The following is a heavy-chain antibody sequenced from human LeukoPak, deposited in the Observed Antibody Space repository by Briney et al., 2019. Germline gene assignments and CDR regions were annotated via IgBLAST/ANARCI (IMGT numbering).Heavy chain of an antibody. CDR2: IYYSGTTSGST. Sequence: SETLSPTCTVSGVSIRSSYWSWIRQPPGEGLGWIGHIYYSGTTSGSTNYNPSLKSRVTISVDTSKNQFSLQVRSVTAADTAVYYCARGSGRYYYYGVDVWGQGTTVTVSS. V-gene: IGHV4-59*01. CDR1: GVSIRSSY. J-gene: IGHJ6*02. CDR3: ARGSGRYYYYGVDV. D-gene: IGHD7-27*01.